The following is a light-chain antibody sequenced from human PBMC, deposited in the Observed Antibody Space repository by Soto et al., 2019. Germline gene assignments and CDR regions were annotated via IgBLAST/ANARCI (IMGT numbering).Light chain of an antibody. J-gene: IGKJ1*01. V-gene: IGKV3-20*01. CDR1: QSVSSN. Sequence: EIVMTQSPATLSVSPGERATLSCRASQSVSSNLAWYQQKPGQAPRLLIYDASTRATGIPDRFSGSGSGTGFTLTISRLEPEDFAVYYCQQYGSSSWTLGQGTKVDIK. CDR3: QQYGSSSWT. CDR2: DAS.